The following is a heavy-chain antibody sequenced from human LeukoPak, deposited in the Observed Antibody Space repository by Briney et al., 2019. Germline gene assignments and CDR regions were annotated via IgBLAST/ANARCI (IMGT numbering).Heavy chain of an antibody. CDR3: ARTSQTFDY. J-gene: IGHJ4*02. CDR1: GFTFSNHA. CDR2: ISYDGRNK. Sequence: GGSLRLSCAASGFTFSNHAMNWVRQAPGKGLEWVAVISYDGRNKYYADSVKGRFTISRDNSKNTLYLQMNSLRPEDTAMYYCARTSQTFDYWGQGTLVTVSS. V-gene: IGHV3-30*04.